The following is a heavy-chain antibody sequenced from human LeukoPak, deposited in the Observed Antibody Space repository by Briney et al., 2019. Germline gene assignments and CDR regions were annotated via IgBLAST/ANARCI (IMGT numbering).Heavy chain of an antibody. Sequence: SVKVSCKASGDTFSSYAISWVRQAPGQGLEWMGGIIPIFGTTNYAQKLQGRVTITADDSTSTAYMEMSSLRSEDTAVYYCARANMVRGMIIEYYFDYWGQGTLVTVSS. V-gene: IGHV1-69*13. CDR1: GDTFSSYA. CDR3: ARANMVRGMIIEYYFDY. J-gene: IGHJ4*02. D-gene: IGHD3-10*01. CDR2: IIPIFGTT.